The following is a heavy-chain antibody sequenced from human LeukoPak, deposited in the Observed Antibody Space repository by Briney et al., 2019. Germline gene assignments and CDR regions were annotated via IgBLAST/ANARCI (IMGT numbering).Heavy chain of an antibody. CDR1: GGSISSSSYY. J-gene: IGHJ5*02. D-gene: IGHD2-2*01. CDR2: IYYSGST. V-gene: IGHV4-39*01. Sequence: SETLSLTCTVSGGSISSSSYYWGWIRQPPGKGLEWIGSIYYSGSTNYNPSLKSRVTISVDTSKNQFSLKLSSVTAADTAVYYCARHFPWAHIVVVPAGSYWFDPWGQGTLVTVSS. CDR3: ARHFPWAHIVVVPAGSYWFDP.